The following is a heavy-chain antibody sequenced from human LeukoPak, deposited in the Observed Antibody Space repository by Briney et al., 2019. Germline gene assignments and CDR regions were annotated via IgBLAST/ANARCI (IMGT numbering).Heavy chain of an antibody. CDR3: AKDRTMVSGVAGDAFDI. Sequence: GGSLRLSCAASGFTFSSYAMTWVRQAPGQGLECVSAISGSGGSTYYADSVKGRFTISRDNSKNTLHLQMNSLRAEDTAVYYCAKDRTMVSGVAGDAFDIWGQGTMVTVSS. J-gene: IGHJ3*02. CDR2: ISGSGGST. V-gene: IGHV3-23*01. D-gene: IGHD3-10*01. CDR1: GFTFSSYA.